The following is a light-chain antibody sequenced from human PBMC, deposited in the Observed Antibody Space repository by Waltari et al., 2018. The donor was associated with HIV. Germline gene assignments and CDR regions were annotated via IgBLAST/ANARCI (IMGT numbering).Light chain of an antibody. Sequence: DIQMTQSPSTLSASVGDRVTITCRASQGISSWLAWYQQKPGKAPQRLIYKASTLETGVQSRFSGSGSGTEFTLTISGLQPDDFATYYCQHYGSYSYTFGQGTQLEIK. CDR1: QGISSW. CDR2: KAS. CDR3: QHYGSYSYT. J-gene: IGKJ2*01. V-gene: IGKV1-5*03.